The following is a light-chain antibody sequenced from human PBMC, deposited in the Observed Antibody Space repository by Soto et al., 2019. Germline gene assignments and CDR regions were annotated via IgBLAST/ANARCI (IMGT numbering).Light chain of an antibody. CDR3: QQRSNWPLIT. V-gene: IGKV3D-20*02. CDR2: GAS. J-gene: IGKJ5*01. Sequence: EIVLTQSPGTLSLSPGEIATLSFMASQSVSSSYLAWYQKKPGQAPRLLIYGASSRATGIPDRFSGSGSGTDFTLTISRLEPEDFAVYYCQQRSNWPLITFGQGTRLEIK. CDR1: QSVSSSY.